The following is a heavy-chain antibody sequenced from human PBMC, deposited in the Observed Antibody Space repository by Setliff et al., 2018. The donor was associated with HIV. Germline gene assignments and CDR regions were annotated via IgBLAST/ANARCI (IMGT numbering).Heavy chain of an antibody. CDR3: AGARDDDILTGYYPHYFDY. Sequence: RDPPGKGLEWIGYIYYSGSTNYNPSLKSRVTLTVDTSKNQFSLKLSSVTAADTAVYYCAGARDDDILTGYYPHYFDYWGQGTLVTVSS. V-gene: IGHV4-59*01. CDR2: IYYSGST. J-gene: IGHJ4*02. D-gene: IGHD3-9*01.